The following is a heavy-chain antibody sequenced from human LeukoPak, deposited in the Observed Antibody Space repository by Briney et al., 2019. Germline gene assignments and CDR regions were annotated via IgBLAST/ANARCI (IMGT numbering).Heavy chain of an antibody. CDR1: GFNFRSYW. J-gene: IGHJ4*02. D-gene: IGHD3-10*01. CDR3: VRDSDHVRDY. CDR2: IKQDGSQK. V-gene: IGHV3-7*01. Sequence: GGSLRLSCAASGFNFRSYWMDWVRQAPGKGLEWVANIKQDGSQKSYVDSVKGRFTISRDNAKNSLYLQMNSLRAEDTAVYYCVRDSDHVRDYWGQGTLVTVSS.